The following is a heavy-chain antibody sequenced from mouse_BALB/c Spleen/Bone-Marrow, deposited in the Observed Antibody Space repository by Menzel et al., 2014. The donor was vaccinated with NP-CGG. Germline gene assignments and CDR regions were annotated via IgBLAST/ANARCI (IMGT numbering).Heavy chain of an antibody. CDR1: GYTFTDYV. CDR2: IYPGSGST. J-gene: IGHJ1*01. V-gene: IGHV1-77*01. D-gene: IGHD2-4*01. Sequence: VQLQQSGPELVKPGAPVKMSCKASGYTFTDYVISWVKQRTGQGLEWIGEIYPGSGSTYYNEKFKGKATLTADKSSNTAYMRLSSLTSEDSAVYFCARYYDYDWYFDVWGAGTTVTVSS. CDR3: ARYYDYDWYFDV.